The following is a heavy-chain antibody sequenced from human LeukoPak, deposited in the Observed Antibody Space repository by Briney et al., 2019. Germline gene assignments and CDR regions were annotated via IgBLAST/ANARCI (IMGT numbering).Heavy chain of an antibody. Sequence: GRSLRLSCAASGFTFSSYGMHWVRQAPGKGLEWVAVIWYDGSNKYYADSVKGRFTISRDNSKNTLYLQMNSLRAEDTAVYYCARSQEMATTTTFDYWGQGTLVTVSS. CDR2: IWYDGSNK. CDR1: GFTFSSYG. J-gene: IGHJ4*02. V-gene: IGHV3-33*01. CDR3: ARSQEMATTTTFDY. D-gene: IGHD5-24*01.